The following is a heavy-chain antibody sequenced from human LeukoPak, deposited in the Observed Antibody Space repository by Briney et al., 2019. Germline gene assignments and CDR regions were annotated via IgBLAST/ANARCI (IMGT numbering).Heavy chain of an antibody. CDR2: ISGNGGST. CDR3: AKDLRVIVVTYYMDV. V-gene: IGHV3-23*01. CDR1: GFTFNSYA. D-gene: IGHD2-2*01. Sequence: GGSLRLSCAASGFTFNSYAMTWVRQAPGKGLEWVSSISGNGGSTYYTDSVKGRFTISRDNSKNTLYLQMNSLRAEDTAAYYCAKDLRVIVVTYYMDVWGKGTTITVSS. J-gene: IGHJ6*03.